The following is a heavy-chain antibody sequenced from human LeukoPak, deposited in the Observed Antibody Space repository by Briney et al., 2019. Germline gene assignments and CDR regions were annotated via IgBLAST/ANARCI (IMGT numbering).Heavy chain of an antibody. V-gene: IGHV4-61*02. J-gene: IGHJ3*02. CDR1: GGSISSGSYY. CDR3: ARDRIYYYDSSGYRVDAFDI. CDR2: IYTSGST. Sequence: SQTLSLTSTVSGGSISSGSYYWSWIRQPAGKGLEWIGRIYTSGSTNYNPSLKSRVTISVDTSKNQFSLKLSSVTAADTAVYYCARDRIYYYDSSGYRVDAFDIWGQGTMVTVSS. D-gene: IGHD3-22*01.